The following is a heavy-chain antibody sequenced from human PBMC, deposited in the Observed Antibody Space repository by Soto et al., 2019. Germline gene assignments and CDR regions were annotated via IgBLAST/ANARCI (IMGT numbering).Heavy chain of an antibody. D-gene: IGHD6-13*01. CDR3: ARDQSGDSSSWYYYYYYGMDV. V-gene: IGHV3-48*03. Sequence: GGSLRLSCAASGFTFSSYEMNWVRQAPGKGLEWVSYISSSGSTIYYADSVKGRFTISRDNAKNSLYLQMNSLRAEDTAVYYCARDQSGDSSSWYYYYYYGMDVWGQGTTVTVSS. CDR1: GFTFSSYE. CDR2: ISSSGSTI. J-gene: IGHJ6*02.